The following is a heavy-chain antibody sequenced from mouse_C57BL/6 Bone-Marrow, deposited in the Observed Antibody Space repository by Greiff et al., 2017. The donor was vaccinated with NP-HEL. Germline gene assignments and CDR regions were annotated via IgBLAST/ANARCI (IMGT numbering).Heavy chain of an antibody. CDR1: GYAFSSSW. V-gene: IGHV1-82*01. CDR3: ARSYSYWYFDV. J-gene: IGHJ1*03. CDR2: IYPGDGDT. Sequence: ESGPELVKPGASVKISCKASGYAFSSSWMNWVKQRPGKGLEWIGRIYPGDGDTNYNGKFKGKATLTADKSSSTAYMQLSSLTSEDSAVYFCARSYSYWYFDVWGTGTTVTVSS. D-gene: IGHD1-1*01.